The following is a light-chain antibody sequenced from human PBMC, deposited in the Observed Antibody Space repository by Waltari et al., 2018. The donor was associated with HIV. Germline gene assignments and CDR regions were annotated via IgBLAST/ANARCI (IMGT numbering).Light chain of an antibody. V-gene: IGLV4-69*02. CDR2: LSSGGRH. Sequence: QVVLTQPPSASASLGASVRLTCTLSSGHNNYVIAWHQQQPENRPRFLMKLSSGGRHSKGDWGPDRFSGCSSGAERYLIISSLQSEDAADYFCQTWRTGLQVFGGGTRLTV. CDR3: QTWRTGLQV. CDR1: SGHNNYV. J-gene: IGLJ3*02.